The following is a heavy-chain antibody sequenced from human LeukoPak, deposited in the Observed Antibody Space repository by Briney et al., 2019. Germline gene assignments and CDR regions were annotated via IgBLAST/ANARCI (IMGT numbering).Heavy chain of an antibody. V-gene: IGHV4-4*07. CDR3: AREHRVLYYYGSSGYFPHDAFDI. CDR1: GGSISSYY. D-gene: IGHD3-22*01. J-gene: IGHJ3*02. CDR2: IYTSGST. Sequence: SETLSLTCTVSGGSISSYYWSWIRQPAGKGLEWIGRIYTSGSTNYNPSLKSRVTMSVDTSKNQFSLKLSSVTAADTAVYYCAREHRVLYYYGSSGYFPHDAFDIWGQETMVTVSS.